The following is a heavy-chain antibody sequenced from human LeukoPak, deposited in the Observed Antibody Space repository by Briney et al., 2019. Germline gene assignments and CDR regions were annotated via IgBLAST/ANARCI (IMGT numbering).Heavy chain of an antibody. D-gene: IGHD3-10*01. CDR2: ISSSSSYI. CDR1: GFSLSSYW. Sequence: GGSLRLSCAASGFSLSSYWMHWVRQAPGKGLVWVSSISSSSSYIYYADSVKGRFTISRDNAKNSLYLQMNSLRAEDTAVYYCAREGSGSYYNYYYYGMDVWGQGTTVTVSS. J-gene: IGHJ6*02. CDR3: AREGSGSYYNYYYYGMDV. V-gene: IGHV3-21*01.